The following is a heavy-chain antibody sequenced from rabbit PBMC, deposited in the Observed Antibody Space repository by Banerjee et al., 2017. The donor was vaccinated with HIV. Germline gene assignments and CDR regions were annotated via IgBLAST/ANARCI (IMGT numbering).Heavy chain of an antibody. J-gene: IGHJ6*01. V-gene: IGHV1S39*01. CDR3: ARGLVAGVLDL. D-gene: IGHD3-3*01. Sequence: QEQLVESGGGLVQPGGSLKLSCKASGFDFSSYGVSWVRQAPGKGLEWIGYIDPVFRSTYYASWVNGRFTISKTSSTTVTLQVTSLTAADTATYFCARGLVAGVLDLWGPGTLVTVS. CDR1: GFDFSSYG. CDR2: IDPVFRST.